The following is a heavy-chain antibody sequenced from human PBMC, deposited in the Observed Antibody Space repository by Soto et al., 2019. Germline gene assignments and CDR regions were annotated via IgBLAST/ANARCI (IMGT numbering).Heavy chain of an antibody. Sequence: PSETLSLTCAVYGGSFSGYYWSWIRQPPGKGLEWIGEINHSGSTNYNPSLQSRVTISVDTSKNQFSLKLSSVTAADTAVYYCARHYYGSGSYSVQHYYYGMDVWGQGTTVTVSS. CDR3: ARHYYGSGSYSVQHYYYGMDV. CDR1: GGSFSGYY. J-gene: IGHJ6*02. V-gene: IGHV4-34*01. CDR2: INHSGST. D-gene: IGHD3-10*01.